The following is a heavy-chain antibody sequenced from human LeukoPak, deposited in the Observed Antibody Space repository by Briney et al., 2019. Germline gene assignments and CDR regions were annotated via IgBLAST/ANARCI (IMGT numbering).Heavy chain of an antibody. CDR1: GFTFSSYG. CDR2: ISYDGSNK. D-gene: IGHD3-22*01. V-gene: IGHV3-30*18. J-gene: IGHJ6*02. Sequence: GGSLRLSCAASGFTFSSYGMHWVRQAPGKGLEWVAVISYDGSNKYYADSVKDRFTISRDNSKNTLYLQMNSLRAEDTAVYYCAKDLYYYDSSGYYLRPLYYYYGMDVWGQGTTVTVSS. CDR3: AKDLYYYDSSGYYLRPLYYYYGMDV.